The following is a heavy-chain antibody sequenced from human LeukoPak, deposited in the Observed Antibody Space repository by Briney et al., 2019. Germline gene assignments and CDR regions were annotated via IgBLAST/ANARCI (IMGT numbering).Heavy chain of an antibody. CDR2: IDNDGSDT. Sequence: GGSLRLSCAASGFTFNTYWLHWVRQAPGKGLVWVARIDNDGSDTIYADSVKGRFTFSRDNAKSTLYLQMNSLKAEDTAVYYCARGGYHHGFDIWGQGTMVTVSS. CDR1: GFTFNTYW. D-gene: IGHD2-15*01. V-gene: IGHV3-74*01. CDR3: ARGGYHHGFDI. J-gene: IGHJ3*02.